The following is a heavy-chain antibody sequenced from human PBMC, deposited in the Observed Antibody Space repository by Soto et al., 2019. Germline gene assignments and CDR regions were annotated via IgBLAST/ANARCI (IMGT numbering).Heavy chain of an antibody. V-gene: IGHV3-43*01. CDR3: IKDRDWSFEY. CDR2: INGGGDSA. J-gene: IGHJ4*02. CDR1: GFTFDRTT. D-gene: IGHD3-9*01. Sequence: GGSLRLSCTASGFTFDRTTMHWARQAPGKGLEWVSFINGGGDSAYYADSVKGRFTMSRENRKNSLYLQMNSLRIEDTAVYYCIKDRDWSFEYWGQGTPVTVSS.